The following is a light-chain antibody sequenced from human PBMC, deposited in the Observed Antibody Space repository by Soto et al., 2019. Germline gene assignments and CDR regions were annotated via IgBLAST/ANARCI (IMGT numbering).Light chain of an antibody. CDR3: LLSYRTNWV. V-gene: IGLV7-46*01. CDR1: TGPVTNGHY. J-gene: IGLJ3*02. CDR2: DTS. Sequence: QAVVTQEPSLTVSPGGTVTLTCASSTGPVTNGHYPHWVQQKPGQVPRTLIYDTSSKHSWTPARFSGSLIGGKAALTLSGAQTEDEADYYCLLSYRTNWVFGGGTKLTVL.